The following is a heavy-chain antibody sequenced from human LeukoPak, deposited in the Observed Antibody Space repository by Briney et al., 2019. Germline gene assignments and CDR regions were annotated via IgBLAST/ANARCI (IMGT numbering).Heavy chain of an antibody. CDR2: INHSGST. CDR3: ARGEGYDSSGYYRY. Sequence: SETLSLTCAVYGGSFSGYYWSWIRQPPGKGLEWIGEINHSGSTNYNPSLKSRVTISVDTSKNQFSLKLSSVTAADTAVYYCARGEGYDSSGYYRYWGQGTLVTVSS. D-gene: IGHD3-22*01. J-gene: IGHJ4*02. V-gene: IGHV4-34*01. CDR1: GGSFSGYY.